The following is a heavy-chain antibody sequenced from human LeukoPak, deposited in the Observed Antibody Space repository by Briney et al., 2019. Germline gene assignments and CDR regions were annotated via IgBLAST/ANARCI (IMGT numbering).Heavy chain of an antibody. V-gene: IGHV1-8*02. J-gene: IGHJ3*02. CDR2: MNPNSGNT. CDR1: GYTFTSYG. D-gene: IGHD3-22*01. Sequence: ASVKVSCKASGYTFTSYGISWVRQATGQGLEWMGWMNPNSGNTGYAQKFQGRVTMTRNTSISTAYMELSSLRSEDTAVYYCARWAYYDSSGYLDAFDIWGQGTMVTVSS. CDR3: ARWAYYDSSGYLDAFDI.